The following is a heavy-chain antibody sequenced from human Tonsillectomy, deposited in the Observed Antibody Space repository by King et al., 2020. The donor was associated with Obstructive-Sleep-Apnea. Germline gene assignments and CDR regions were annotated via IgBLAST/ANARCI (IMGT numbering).Heavy chain of an antibody. CDR3: AGSEAAGTGPDAFDI. V-gene: IGHV4-59*01. CDR1: GGSISSYY. J-gene: IGHJ3*02. D-gene: IGHD6-13*01. CDR2: IYYSGST. Sequence: VQLQESGPGLVKPSETLSLTCTVSGGSISSYYWSWIRQPPGKGLEWIGYIYYSGSTNYNPSLKSRVTISVDTSKNQFSLKLSSVTAADPAVYYCAGSEAAGTGPDAFDIWGQGTMVTVSS.